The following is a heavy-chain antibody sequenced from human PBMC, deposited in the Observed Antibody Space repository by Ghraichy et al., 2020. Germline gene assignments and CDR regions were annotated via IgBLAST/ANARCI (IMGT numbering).Heavy chain of an antibody. CDR1: GYTFKSYS. V-gene: IGHV1-18*04. CDR3: VRDPYSGYDSRDY. D-gene: IGHD5-12*01. CDR2: VTAYNGDT. Sequence: ASVKVSCKASGYTFKSYSISWVRQAPGQGLEWMGWVTAYNGDTNYAQKFQDRVTMTTETSTNTAYMELRSLRYDDSAIYYCVRDPYSGYDSRDYWGQGTLVTVSS. J-gene: IGHJ4*02.